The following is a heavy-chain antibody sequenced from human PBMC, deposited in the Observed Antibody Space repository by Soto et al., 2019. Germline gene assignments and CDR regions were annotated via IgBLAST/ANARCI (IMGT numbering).Heavy chain of an antibody. CDR3: TTGITIFGVVSVLDY. J-gene: IGHJ4*02. Sequence: GALRISCAAPGLTFCKALMNRVRQATGKGLEWAGRIKSKTDGGTTDYAAPVKGRFTISRDDSKNTLYLQMNSLKTEDTAVYYCTTGITIFGVVSVLDYWGQGTLVTVSS. CDR1: GLTFCKAL. D-gene: IGHD3-3*01. CDR2: IKSKTDGGTT. V-gene: IGHV3-15*07.